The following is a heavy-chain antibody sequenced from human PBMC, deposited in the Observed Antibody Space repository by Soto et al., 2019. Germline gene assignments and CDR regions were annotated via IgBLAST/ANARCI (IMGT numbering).Heavy chain of an antibody. J-gene: IGHJ4*02. CDR1: GFTFSNFW. CDR3: ARPYCSGGSCYSPPDF. Sequence: EVQLVESGGGLVQPGGSLRLSCVASGFTFSNFWMTWVRQAPGKGLEWVANIKHDGSENSYVDSVKGRFAVSRDNAKNSLYLQMNSVRAEDSAVYYCARPYCSGGSCYSPPDFWGQGTLVTVSS. D-gene: IGHD2-15*01. V-gene: IGHV3-7*01. CDR2: IKHDGSEN.